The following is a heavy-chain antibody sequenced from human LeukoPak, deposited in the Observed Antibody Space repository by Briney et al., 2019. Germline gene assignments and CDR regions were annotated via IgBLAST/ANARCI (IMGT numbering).Heavy chain of an antibody. V-gene: IGHV3-30-3*01. D-gene: IGHD6-6*01. J-gene: IGHJ4*02. CDR1: GFSLNGYE. CDR3: ARDCLRSAPDYFDY. Sequence: GGSLRLSCAASGFSLNGYEMHWVRQAPGKGLEWVAVIAGDGSIKLYTDSVKGRFTISRDISKNTVCLEMNSLRPEDTAVYYCARDCLRSAPDYFDYWGQGTLVTVSP. CDR2: IAGDGSIK.